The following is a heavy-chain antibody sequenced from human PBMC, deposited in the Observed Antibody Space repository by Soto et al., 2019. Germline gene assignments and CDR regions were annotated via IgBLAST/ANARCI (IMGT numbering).Heavy chain of an antibody. CDR1: GFTFSNAW. CDR3: TTETDYDFWSGYAPDYYYGMDV. Sequence: PGGSLRLSCAASGFTFSNAWMNWVRQAPGKGLEWVGRIKSKTDGGTTDYAAPVKGRFTISGDDSKNTLYLQMNSLKTEDTAVYYCTTETDYDFWSGYAPDYYYGMDVWGQGTTVTVSS. D-gene: IGHD3-3*01. V-gene: IGHV3-15*07. J-gene: IGHJ6*02. CDR2: IKSKTDGGTT.